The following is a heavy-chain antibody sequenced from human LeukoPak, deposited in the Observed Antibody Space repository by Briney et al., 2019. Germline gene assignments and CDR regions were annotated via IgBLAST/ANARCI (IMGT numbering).Heavy chain of an antibody. CDR3: AKVFYQYCSGGSCYSDFDY. CDR2: ISYYGGNK. D-gene: IGHD2-15*01. CDR1: GFNFNTYV. V-gene: IGHV3-30*18. Sequence: PGRSLRLPCAASGFNFNTYVMHWVRQAPGKGLEGVAVISYYGGNKNYADSVKGRFTISRDNSKNTLYLQMNSLRPEDTAFYYCAKVFYQYCSGGSCYSDFDYWGQGTLVAVSS. J-gene: IGHJ4*02.